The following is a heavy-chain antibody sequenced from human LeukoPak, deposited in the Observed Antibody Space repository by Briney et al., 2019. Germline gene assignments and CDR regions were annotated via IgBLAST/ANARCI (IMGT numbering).Heavy chain of an antibody. CDR3: ARAYYESSAYRHAVYFDY. CDR2: INPSDDST. D-gene: IGHD3-22*01. V-gene: IGHV1-46*01. J-gene: IGHJ4*02. CDR1: GYTFTSSY. Sequence: GASVKVSCKASGYTFTSSYIHWVRQSPGQGLEWMGIINPSDDSTRYAQKFQGRVTMTKDTSTNTVYMHLSSLSSDDTAVYYCARAYYESSAYRHAVYFDYWGQGTLVTVSS.